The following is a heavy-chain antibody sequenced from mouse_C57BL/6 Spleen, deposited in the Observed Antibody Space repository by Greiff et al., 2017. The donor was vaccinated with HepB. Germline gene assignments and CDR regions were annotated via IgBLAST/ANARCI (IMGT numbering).Heavy chain of an antibody. CDR1: LFTFSIYA. J-gene: IGHJ4*01. CDR3: TRVGLGEGGYAMDY. Sequence: EVKLMESGECLFKPLVSLKLSCAASLFTFSIYAMSFFLQTPYTLLYWFSYIIIVFYYIYYADTVKGRFTISRDNARNTLYMKMSSLKSEDTAMYYCTRVGLGEGGYAMDYWGQGTSVTVSS. V-gene: IGHV5-9-1*02. CDR2: IIIVFYYI. D-gene: IGHD3-3*01.